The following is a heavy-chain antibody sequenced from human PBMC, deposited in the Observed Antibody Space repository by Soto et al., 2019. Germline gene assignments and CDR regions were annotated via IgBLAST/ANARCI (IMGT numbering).Heavy chain of an antibody. CDR3: ATSVWYPHSVPFDY. V-gene: IGHV1-69*01. CDR1: GGTFSSSA. Sequence: QVQLVQSGAEVKKPGSSVKVSCKASGGTFSSSAISWVRQAPGHGLEWMGGIIPIFGTANYAQKFQGRVTITADEYTSIAYMERSSLRSDYTAVYYCATSVWYPHSVPFDYWVQGTLVTVSS. D-gene: IGHD6-13*01. J-gene: IGHJ4*02. CDR2: IIPIFGTA.